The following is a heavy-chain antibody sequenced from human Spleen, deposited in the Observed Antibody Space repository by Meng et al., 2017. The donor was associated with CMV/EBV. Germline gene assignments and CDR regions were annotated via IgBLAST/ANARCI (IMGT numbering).Heavy chain of an antibody. CDR2: IYYSGST. D-gene: IGHD4-17*01. CDR1: GGSISSGGYY. CDR3: ARDDSYGALDY. J-gene: IGHJ4*02. Sequence: CTVSGGSISSGGYYWSWIRQHPGKGLGWIGYIYYSGSTYYNPSLKSRVTISVDTSKNQFSLKLSSVTAADTAVYYCARDDSYGALDYWGQGTLVTVSS. V-gene: IGHV4-31*03.